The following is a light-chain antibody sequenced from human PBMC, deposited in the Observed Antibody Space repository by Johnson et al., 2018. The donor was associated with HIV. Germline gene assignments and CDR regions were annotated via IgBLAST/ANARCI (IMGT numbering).Light chain of an antibody. CDR2: DNN. V-gene: IGLV1-51*01. CDR1: SSNVGSSF. Sequence: QSVLTQPPSVSAAPGQRVTISCSGSSSNVGSSFVSWYRQVPGTAPKLLIYDNNKRPSGIPDRFSGSKSGPSATLGITGLQTGDEADYYCQSYDNALSGSKVFGTGTEVTVL. CDR3: QSYDNALSGSKV. J-gene: IGLJ1*01.